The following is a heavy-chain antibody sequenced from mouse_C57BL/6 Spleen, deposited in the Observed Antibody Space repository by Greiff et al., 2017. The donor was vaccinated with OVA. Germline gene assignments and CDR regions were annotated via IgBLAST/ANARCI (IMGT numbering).Heavy chain of an antibody. CDR1: GFTFTDYY. J-gene: IGHJ2*01. CDR2: IRNKANGYTT. CDR3: ARYGNYFDY. V-gene: IGHV7-3*01. Sequence: EVKLVESGGGLVQPGGSLSLSCAASGFTFTDYYMSWVRQPPGKALEWLGFIRNKANGYTTEYSASVKGRFTISRDNSQSILYLQMNALGAEDSATYYCARYGNYFDYWGQGTTLTVSS.